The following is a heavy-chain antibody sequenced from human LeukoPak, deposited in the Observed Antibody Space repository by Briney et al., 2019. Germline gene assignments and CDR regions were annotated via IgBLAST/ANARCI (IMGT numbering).Heavy chain of an antibody. CDR3: ARELGHSGWALDY. CDR1: GGSITNYY. V-gene: IGHV4-59*01. Sequence: SETLSLTCTASGGSITNYYWSWIRQPPGKGLEWIGNIYHSGSTNYNPSLKSRVTISVDTSKIQFSLKLSSVTAADTAVYYCARELGHSGWALDYWGQGTLVTVSS. D-gene: IGHD6-19*01. CDR2: IYHSGST. J-gene: IGHJ4*02.